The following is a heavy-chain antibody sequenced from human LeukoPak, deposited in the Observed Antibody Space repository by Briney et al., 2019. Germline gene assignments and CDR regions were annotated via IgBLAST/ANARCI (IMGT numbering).Heavy chain of an antibody. CDR3: ARELTSISA. CDR1: GFTFSRFA. CDR2: ISGSGGST. V-gene: IGHV3-23*01. J-gene: IGHJ3*01. D-gene: IGHD3-3*02. Sequence: PGGSLRLSCAASGFTFSRFATHWVRQAPGKGLEWVSGISGSGGSTYYADSVKGRFTVSRDNSKNTLYLQMNSLRAEDTAVYYCARELTSISAWGQGTMVTVSS.